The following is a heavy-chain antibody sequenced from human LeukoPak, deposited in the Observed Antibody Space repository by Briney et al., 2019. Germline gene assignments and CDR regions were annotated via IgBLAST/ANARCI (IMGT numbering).Heavy chain of an antibody. V-gene: IGHV1-69*05. J-gene: IGHJ4*02. CDR3: ARVYYDSSGYYQEYYFDY. Sequence: ASVKVSCKASGGTFSSYAISWVRQAPGQGLEWMGGIIPIFDTANYAQKFQGRVTITTDESTSTAYMELSSLRSEDTAVYYCARVYYDSSGYYQEYYFDYWGQGTLVTVSS. CDR2: IIPIFDTA. CDR1: GGTFSSYA. D-gene: IGHD3-22*01.